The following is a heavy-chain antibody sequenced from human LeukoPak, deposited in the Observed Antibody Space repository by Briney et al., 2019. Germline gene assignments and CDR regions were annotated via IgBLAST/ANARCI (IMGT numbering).Heavy chain of an antibody. J-gene: IGHJ4*02. CDR3: ARGPPHYDSSGYYYSGDY. CDR1: GYTFTGYY. V-gene: IGHV1-2*02. CDR2: INPNSGGT. Sequence: GASVKVSCKASGYTFTGYYMHWVRQAPGQGLEWMGWINPNSGGTNYAQKFQGRVTMTRDTSISTAYMELSRLRSDDTAVYYCARGPPHYDSSGYYYSGDYWGQGTLVTVSS. D-gene: IGHD3-22*01.